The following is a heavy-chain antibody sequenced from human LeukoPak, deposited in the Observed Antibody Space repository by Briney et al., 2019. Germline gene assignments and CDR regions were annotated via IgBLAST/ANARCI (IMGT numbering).Heavy chain of an antibody. CDR1: GGSISSYY. J-gene: IGHJ6*03. V-gene: IGHV4-4*07. CDR2: IYTSGST. Sequence: SEALSLTCTVSGGSISSYYWSWIRQPAGKGLEWIGRIYTSGSTNYNPSLKSRVTMSVDTSKNQFSLKLSSVTAADTAVYYCARDRLGVAAAGYNYYYMDVWGKGTTVTVSS. CDR3: ARDRLGVAAAGYNYYYMDV. D-gene: IGHD6-13*01.